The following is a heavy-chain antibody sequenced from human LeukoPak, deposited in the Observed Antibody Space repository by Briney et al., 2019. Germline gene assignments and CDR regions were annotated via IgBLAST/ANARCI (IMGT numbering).Heavy chain of an antibody. CDR3: AKDGEVLLWFGESPDFDY. V-gene: IGHV3-21*01. D-gene: IGHD3-10*01. J-gene: IGHJ4*02. CDR1: GFTFSSYS. Sequence: GGSLRLSCAASGFTFSSYSMNWVRQAPGKGLEWVSSISSSSSYIYYADSVKGRFTISRDNSKNTLYLQMNSLRAEDTAVYYCAKDGEVLLWFGESPDFDYWGQGTLVTVSS. CDR2: ISSSSSYI.